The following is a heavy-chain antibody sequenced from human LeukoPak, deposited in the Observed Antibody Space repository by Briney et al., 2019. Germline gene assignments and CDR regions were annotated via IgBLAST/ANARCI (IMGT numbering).Heavy chain of an antibody. V-gene: IGHV4-59*11. CDR1: GGSISSHY. CDR3: ARDPTTVTKGLDV. CDR2: ISYIGST. J-gene: IGHJ3*01. Sequence: SETLSLTCTVSGGSISSHYWSWIRQPPGKGLEWIGYISYIGSTNYNPSLRSRVTISVDTSKNQFSLKLSSVTAADAAVYFCARDPTTVTKGLDVWGQGTMVTVSS. D-gene: IGHD4-17*01.